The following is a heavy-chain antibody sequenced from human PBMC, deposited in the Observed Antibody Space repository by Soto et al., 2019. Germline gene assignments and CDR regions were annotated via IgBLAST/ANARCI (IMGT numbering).Heavy chain of an antibody. Sequence: ESGGGLVQPGGSLRLSCAASGFTFSSYWMSWVRQAPGKGLEWVANIKQDGSEKYYVDSVKGRFTISRDNAKNSLYLQMNSLRAEDTAVYYCARDSYYDFWSGYYNPWFDPWGQGTLVTVSS. CDR1: GFTFSSYW. V-gene: IGHV3-7*01. D-gene: IGHD3-3*01. J-gene: IGHJ5*02. CDR2: IKQDGSEK. CDR3: ARDSYYDFWSGYYNPWFDP.